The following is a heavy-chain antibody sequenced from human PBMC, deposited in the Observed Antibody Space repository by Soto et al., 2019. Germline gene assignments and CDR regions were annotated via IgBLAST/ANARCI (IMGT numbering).Heavy chain of an antibody. CDR2: IYNSGRY. CDR3: ARTLPNKQLFDP. V-gene: IGHV4-59*01. D-gene: IGHD1-1*01. CDR1: GGFI. Sequence: SETLSLTCTVSGGFIWGWIRQSPDKGLEWIGYIYNSGRYNYNPSLESRLTISIDTSKNQFSLRLASVTAADTAVYYCARTLPNKQLFDPWSQGIWVTVSS. J-gene: IGHJ5*02.